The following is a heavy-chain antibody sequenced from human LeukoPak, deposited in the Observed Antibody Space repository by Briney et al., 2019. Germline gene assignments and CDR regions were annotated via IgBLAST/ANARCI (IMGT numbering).Heavy chain of an antibody. J-gene: IGHJ4*02. V-gene: IGHV4-59*01. CDR2: IYYSGST. CDR1: GGSISSYY. D-gene: IGHD5-18*01. CDR3: ARASKKGIQLWFDY. Sequence: SETLSLTCTVSGGSISSYYWSWIRQPPGKGLEWIGYIYYSGSTNYNPSLKSRVTISVDTSKNQFSLKLSYVTAADTAVYYCARASKKGIQLWFDYWGQGTLVTVSS.